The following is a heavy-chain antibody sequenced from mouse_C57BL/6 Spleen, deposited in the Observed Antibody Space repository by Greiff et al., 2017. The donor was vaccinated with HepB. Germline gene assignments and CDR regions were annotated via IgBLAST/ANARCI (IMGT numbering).Heavy chain of an antibody. CDR3: VRGEYYFDY. CDR2: IRSKSNNYAT. J-gene: IGHJ2*01. Sequence: EVQLQESGGGLVQPKGSLKLSCAASGFSFNTYAMNWVRQAPGKGLEWVARIRSKSNNYATYYADSVKDRFTISRDDSESMLYLQMNNLKTEDTAMYYCVRGEYYFDYWGQGTTLTVSS. V-gene: IGHV10-1*01. CDR1: GFSFNTYA.